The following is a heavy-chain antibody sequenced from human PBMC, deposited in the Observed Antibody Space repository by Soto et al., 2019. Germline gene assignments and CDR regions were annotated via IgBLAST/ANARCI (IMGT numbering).Heavy chain of an antibody. D-gene: IGHD2-15*01. J-gene: IGHJ6*02. CDR1: GDSVSSNSAA. V-gene: IGHV6-1*01. CDR2: TYYRSRWFS. Sequence: KQSQTLSLTCAVSGDSVSSNSAAWNWIRQSPSRGLEWLGRTYYRSRWFSEYALSVKSRLTINPDTTKNQFSLQLNSVTPEDTAVYYCVRARYCIGGSCYKGVDVWGQGTTVTVSS. CDR3: VRARYCIGGSCYKGVDV.